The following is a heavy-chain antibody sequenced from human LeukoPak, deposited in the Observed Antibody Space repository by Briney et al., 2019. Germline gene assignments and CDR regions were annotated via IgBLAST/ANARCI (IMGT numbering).Heavy chain of an antibody. J-gene: IGHJ6*02. CDR2: IYYSGST. CDR3: ASSPPRVRGVISYVYGMDV. CDR1: GGSISSSSYY. D-gene: IGHD3-10*01. V-gene: IGHV4-39*01. Sequence: PSETLSLTCTVSGGSISSSSYYWGWIRQPPGKGLEWIGSIYYSGSTYYNPSLKSRVTISVDTSKNQFSLKLSSVTAADTAVYHCASSPPRVRGVISYVYGMDVWGQGTTVTVSS.